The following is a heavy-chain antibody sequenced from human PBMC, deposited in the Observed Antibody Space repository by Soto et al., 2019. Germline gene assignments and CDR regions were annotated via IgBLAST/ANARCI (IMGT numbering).Heavy chain of an antibody. CDR3: ASGYYYDILTGYYGVYYGMDV. CDR1: GGSFSGYY. Sequence: KPSETLSLTCAVYGGSFSGYYWSWIRQPPGKGLEWIGEINHSGITNYNPSLKSRVTISVDTSKNQFSLKLSSVTAADTAVYYCASGYYYDILTGYYGVYYGMDVWGQGATMTV. J-gene: IGHJ6*02. D-gene: IGHD3-9*01. CDR2: INHSGIT. V-gene: IGHV4-34*01.